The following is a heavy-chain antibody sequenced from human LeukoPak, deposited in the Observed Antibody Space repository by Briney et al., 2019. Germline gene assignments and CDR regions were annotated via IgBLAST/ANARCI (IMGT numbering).Heavy chain of an antibody. Sequence: ASVKVSCKASGGTFSSYAISWVRQAPGQGLEWMGGIIPIFGTANYAQKFQGRVTITTEESTSTPYIELSSLRSEATAAYYCARGAMVYALSGEWAGWFDPWGQATLVTVSS. D-gene: IGHD2-8*01. V-gene: IGHV1-69*05. J-gene: IGHJ5*02. CDR3: ARGAMVYALSGEWAGWFDP. CDR1: GGTFSSYA. CDR2: IIPIFGTA.